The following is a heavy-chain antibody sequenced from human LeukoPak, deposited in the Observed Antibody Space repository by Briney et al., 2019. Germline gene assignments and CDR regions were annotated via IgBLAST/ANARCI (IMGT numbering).Heavy chain of an antibody. V-gene: IGHV3-21*01. CDR3: ARHRYYFDY. CDR2: ITTSSTYM. Sequence: GGSLRLSCAASGFAFNSYSMNWVRQAPGKGLEWVASITTSSTYMHYADSVKGRFTISRGNAKNSLYLQMNSLRADDTAVYFCARHRYYFDYWGQGTLVTVSS. J-gene: IGHJ4*02. CDR1: GFAFNSYS.